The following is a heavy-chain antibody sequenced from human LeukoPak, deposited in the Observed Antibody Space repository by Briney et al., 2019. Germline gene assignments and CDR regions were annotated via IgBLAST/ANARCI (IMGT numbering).Heavy chain of an antibody. Sequence: PSQTLSLTCAISGDSVSRNSAAWHWIRQSPSRGPEWLGRTYYRSKWYSDYAVSVKSRITINPDTSKNQFSLQLNSVTPEDTAVYYCARGGRNFDYWGQGTLVTVSS. V-gene: IGHV6-1*01. CDR1: GDSVSRNSAA. CDR2: TYYRSKWYS. CDR3: ARGGRNFDY. J-gene: IGHJ4*02.